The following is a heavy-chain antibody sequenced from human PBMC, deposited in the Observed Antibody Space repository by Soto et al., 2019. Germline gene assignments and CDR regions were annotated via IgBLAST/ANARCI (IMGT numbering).Heavy chain of an antibody. CDR1: GFTFSSFE. D-gene: IGHD3-9*01. CDR3: ARDLVGLLSGGDGMDV. CDR2: ISSSDATI. V-gene: IGHV3-48*03. Sequence: GGSLRLSCAASGFTFSSFEMNWVRQAPGKGLEWVSFISSSDATIYYADSVKGRFTISRDNAKNSLYLQMNSLRAEDTAVYYCARDLVGLLSGGDGMDVWGQGTTVTVSS. J-gene: IGHJ6*02.